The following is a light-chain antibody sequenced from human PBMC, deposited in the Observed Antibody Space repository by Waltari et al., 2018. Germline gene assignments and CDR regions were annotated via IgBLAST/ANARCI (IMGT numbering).Light chain of an antibody. V-gene: IGKV3-20*01. CDR2: AAS. Sequence: EIVLTQSPGTLSLSPGERATLSCRASQSVSNNYLAWYQQKPGQTPRLLIFAASARAACIPDRFGGSGSGTDFTLTISRLEPEDFAVYYCQQYGSSPLTFGQGTNVEIK. J-gene: IGKJ1*01. CDR3: QQYGSSPLT. CDR1: QSVSNNY.